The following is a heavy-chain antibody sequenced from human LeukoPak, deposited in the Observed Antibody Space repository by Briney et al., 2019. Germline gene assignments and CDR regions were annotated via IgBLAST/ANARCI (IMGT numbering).Heavy chain of an antibody. V-gene: IGHV1-18*01. Sequence: ASVKVSCKASGYTFTSYGISWVRQAPGQGLEWMGWISAYNGNTNYAQKLQGRVTMTTDTSTSTAYMELRSLRSDDTAVYHCSRYSDLGYCSCGSCYLPLSYYYYGMDVWGQGTTVTVSS. D-gene: IGHD2-15*01. CDR3: SRYSDLGYCSCGSCYLPLSYYYYGMDV. CDR1: GYTFTSYG. CDR2: ISAYNGNT. J-gene: IGHJ6*02.